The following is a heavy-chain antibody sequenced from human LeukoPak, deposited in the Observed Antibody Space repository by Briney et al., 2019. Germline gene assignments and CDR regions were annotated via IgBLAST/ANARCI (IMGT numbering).Heavy chain of an antibody. J-gene: IGHJ4*02. CDR1: GFTFSSYS. D-gene: IGHD2-15*01. Sequence: TGGSLRLSCAASGFTFSSYSMNWVRQAPGKGLEWVSSISSSSSYIYYADSVKGRFTIPRDNAKNSLYLQMNSLRAEDTAVYYCARGDYSQYDYWGQGTLVTVSS. V-gene: IGHV3-21*01. CDR2: ISSSSSYI. CDR3: ARGDYSQYDY.